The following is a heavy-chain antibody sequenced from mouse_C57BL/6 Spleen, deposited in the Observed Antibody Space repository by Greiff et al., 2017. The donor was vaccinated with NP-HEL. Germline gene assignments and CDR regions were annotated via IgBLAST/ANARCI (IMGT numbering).Heavy chain of an antibody. CDR1: GFTFSSYA. Sequence: EVKVVESGEGLVKPGGSLKLSCAASGFTFSSYAMSWVRQTPEKRLEWVAYISSGGDYIYYADTVKGRFTISRDNARNTLYLQMSSLKSEDTAMYYCTRDRWLLSEGYAMDYWGQGTSVTVSS. D-gene: IGHD2-3*01. J-gene: IGHJ4*01. CDR2: ISSGGDYI. CDR3: TRDRWLLSEGYAMDY. V-gene: IGHV5-9-1*02.